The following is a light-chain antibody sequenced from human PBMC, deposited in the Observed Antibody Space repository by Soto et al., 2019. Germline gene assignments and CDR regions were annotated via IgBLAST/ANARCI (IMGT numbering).Light chain of an antibody. J-gene: IGKJ5*01. Sequence: DIVLTQSPATLSLSPGNRVTLSCRANERISHSLAWYQQRPGQAPRILIYDASFRATGIPERFSGSGSGTDFTLSSSSLEPEDFAVYYGQLRQQRSSWPPIAFGQGTRLDLK. CDR3: QLRQQRSSWPPIA. V-gene: IGKV3-11*01. CDR1: ERISHS. CDR2: DAS.